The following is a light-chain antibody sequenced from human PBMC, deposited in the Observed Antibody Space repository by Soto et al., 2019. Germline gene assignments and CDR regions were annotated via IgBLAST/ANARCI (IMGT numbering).Light chain of an antibody. CDR3: QVWDSRTTHVI. CDR2: DDS. J-gene: IGLJ2*01. Sequence: SYELTQAPPVSVAPGQTATITCGGNNIGSKSVHWYQQKPGQAPVLVVYDDSDRPSGIPERISGSNSGHTATLTISRVEAGDEADFYFQVWDSRTTHVIFGGGTKVTVL. V-gene: IGLV3-21*02. CDR1: NIGSKS.